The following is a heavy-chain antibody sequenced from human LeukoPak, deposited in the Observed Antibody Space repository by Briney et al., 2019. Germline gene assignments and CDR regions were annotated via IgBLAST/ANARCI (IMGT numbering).Heavy chain of an antibody. J-gene: IGHJ6*02. CDR1: GGTFSSYA. CDR2: INPNSGGT. V-gene: IGHV1-2*02. D-gene: IGHD5-24*01. Sequence: ASVKVSCKASGGTFSSYAISWVRQAPGQGLEWMGWINPNSGGTNYAQKFQGRVTMTRDTSISTAYMELSRLRSDDTAAYYCAGAFQRWLQLGYYYYYGMDVWGQGTTVTVSS. CDR3: AGAFQRWLQLGYYYYYGMDV.